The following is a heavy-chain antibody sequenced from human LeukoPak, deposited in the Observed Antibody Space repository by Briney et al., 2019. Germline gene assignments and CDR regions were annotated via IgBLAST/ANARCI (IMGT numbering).Heavy chain of an antibody. D-gene: IGHD6-19*01. V-gene: IGHV4-4*07. Sequence: SETLSLTCTVSGGSISSYYWSWIRQPAGKGLEWIGRIYTSGSTNYNPSLKSRVTMSVDTSKNQFSLKLSSVTAADTAVYYCAREKSGYSSGWTDYWGQGTLVTVSS. J-gene: IGHJ4*02. CDR1: GGSISSYY. CDR2: IYTSGST. CDR3: AREKSGYSSGWTDY.